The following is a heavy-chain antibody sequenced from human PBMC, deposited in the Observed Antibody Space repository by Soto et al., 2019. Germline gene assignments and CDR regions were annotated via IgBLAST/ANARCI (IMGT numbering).Heavy chain of an antibody. J-gene: IGHJ5*02. V-gene: IGHV4-34*01. CDR2: INHSGST. CDR3: ARVGSQPYYYYDSSGFRNWLDP. CDR1: GGSFSGYY. Sequence: SETLSLTCVVYGGSFSGYYWSWIRQPPGKGLEWIGEINHSGSTNYNPSLKSRVTISVDTSKNQFSLKLSSVTAADTAVDYCARVGSQPYYYYDSSGFRNWLDPWGKGTLVTVSS. D-gene: IGHD3-22*01.